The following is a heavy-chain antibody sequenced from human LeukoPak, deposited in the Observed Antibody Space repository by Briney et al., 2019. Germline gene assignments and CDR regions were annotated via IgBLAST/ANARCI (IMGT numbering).Heavy chain of an antibody. CDR1: GFTFSSYA. D-gene: IGHD6-19*01. J-gene: IGHJ4*02. Sequence: PGGSLRLSCAASGFTFSSYAMHWVRQAPGKGLEWVAVIWYDGSNKYYADSVKGRFTISRDNSKNTLYLQMNSLRAEDTAVYYCARDLVAGRFDYWGQGTLVTVSS. CDR3: ARDLVAGRFDY. CDR2: IWYDGSNK. V-gene: IGHV3-33*08.